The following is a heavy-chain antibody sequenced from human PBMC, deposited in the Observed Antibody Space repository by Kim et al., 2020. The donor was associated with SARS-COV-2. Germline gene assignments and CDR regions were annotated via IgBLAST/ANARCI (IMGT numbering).Heavy chain of an antibody. V-gene: IGHV4-61*01. J-gene: IGHJ5*02. CDR2: IYYSGST. CDR1: GGSVSSGSYY. D-gene: IGHD2-15*01. Sequence: SETLSLTSTVSGGSVSSGSYYWSWIRQPPGKGLEWIGYIYYSGSTNYNPSLKSRVTISVDTSKNQFSLKLSSVTAADTAVYYCARDRKVVVAATGSWFDPWGQGTLVTVSS. CDR3: ARDRKVVVAATGSWFDP.